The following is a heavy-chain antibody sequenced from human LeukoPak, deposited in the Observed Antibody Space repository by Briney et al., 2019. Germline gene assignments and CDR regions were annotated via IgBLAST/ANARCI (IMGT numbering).Heavy chain of an antibody. CDR1: GFTFSSYE. D-gene: IGHD4-11*01. CDR2: ISSSGNNI. CDR3: ARVIYSVPDY. V-gene: IGHV3-48*03. Sequence: GGSLRLSCAASGFTFSSYEMNWVRQAPGKGLEWVSYISSSGNNIYYADSVKGRFTISRDNAKNSLYLQMSSLRAEDTAVYYCARVIYSVPDYWGQGTLVTVSS. J-gene: IGHJ4*02.